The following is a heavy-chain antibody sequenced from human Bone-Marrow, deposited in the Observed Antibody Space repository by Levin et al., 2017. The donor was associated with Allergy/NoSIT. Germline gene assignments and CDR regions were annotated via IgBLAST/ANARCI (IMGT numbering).Heavy chain of an antibody. CDR1: GFTFSNAW. D-gene: IGHD2-21*02. Sequence: GGSLRLSCAASGFTFSNAWMSWVRQAPGKGLEWVGRIKSKTDGGTTDYAAPVKGRFTISRDDSKNTLYLQMNSLKTEDTAVYYCTTDPAIVVVTFSWFDPWGQGTLVTVSS. J-gene: IGHJ5*02. CDR3: TTDPAIVVVTFSWFDP. V-gene: IGHV3-15*01. CDR2: IKSKTDGGTT.